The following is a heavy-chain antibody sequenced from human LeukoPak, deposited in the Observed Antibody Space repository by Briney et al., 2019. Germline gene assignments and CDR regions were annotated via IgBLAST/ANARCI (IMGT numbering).Heavy chain of an antibody. CDR1: GGSISRSTYY. Sequence: KSSETLSLTCSVSGGSISRSTYYWGWIRQPPGKGLEWIGYIYYSGSTNYNPSLKSRVTISVDTSKNQFSLKLSSVTAADTAVYYCARHKFLVRGVKMGGWPSADFDLWGRGTLVTVSS. CDR2: IYYSGST. J-gene: IGHJ2*01. V-gene: IGHV4-61*05. D-gene: IGHD3-10*01. CDR3: ARHKFLVRGVKMGGWPSADFDL.